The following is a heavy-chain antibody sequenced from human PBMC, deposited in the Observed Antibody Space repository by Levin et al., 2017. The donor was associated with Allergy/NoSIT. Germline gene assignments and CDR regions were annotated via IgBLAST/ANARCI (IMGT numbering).Heavy chain of an antibody. Sequence: GESLKISCAASEFTFSKAWMNWVRQAPGKGLEWVGRIKRKTDGGTTDYAAPVKGRFTISRDDSKNTLFLQMSSLKTEDTAVYYCTTHEDLYDSSGYSSFDYWGQGTLVTVSS. V-gene: IGHV3-15*01. CDR1: EFTFSKAW. CDR3: TTHEDLYDSSGYSSFDY. CDR2: IKRKTDGGTT. D-gene: IGHD3-22*01. J-gene: IGHJ4*02.